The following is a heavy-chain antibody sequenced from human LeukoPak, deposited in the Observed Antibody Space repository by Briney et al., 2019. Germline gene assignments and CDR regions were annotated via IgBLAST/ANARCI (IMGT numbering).Heavy chain of an antibody. CDR2: IYHSGNT. CDR1: GASMSSNY. J-gene: IGHJ4*02. CDR3: ASTRRAAVAGRFDS. V-gene: IGHV4-4*09. Sequence: SETLSLTCNVSGASMSSNYWSWIRQPPGKGLEWIGYIYHSGNTNYSPSLESRVTMSVDETKNQFSLRVHFVSAADTAVYYCASTRRAAVAGRFDSWGQGTLVTVSS. D-gene: IGHD6-19*01.